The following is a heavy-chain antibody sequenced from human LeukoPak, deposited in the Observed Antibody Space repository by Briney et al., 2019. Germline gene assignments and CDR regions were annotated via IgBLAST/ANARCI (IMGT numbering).Heavy chain of an antibody. CDR1: GFTFSSYG. CDR3: SCRVVIEGYYFDY. Sequence: GGSLRLSCAASGFTFSSYGMHWVRQAPGKGLEWVAFIRYDGSNKYYADSVKGRFTISRDDSKNTAYLQMNSLKTEDTAVYYCSCRVVIEGYYFDYWGQGTLVTVSS. D-gene: IGHD3-3*01. CDR2: IRYDGSNK. V-gene: IGHV3-30*02. J-gene: IGHJ4*02.